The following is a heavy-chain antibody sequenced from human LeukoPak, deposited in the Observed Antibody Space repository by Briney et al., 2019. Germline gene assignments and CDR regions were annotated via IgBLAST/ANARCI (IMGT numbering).Heavy chain of an antibody. V-gene: IGHV1-69*04. J-gene: IGHJ4*02. CDR3: ARPYDSSGYYFDY. CDR1: GGTFSSYA. CDR2: IIPILGIA. D-gene: IGHD3-22*01. Sequence: SVKVSCKASGGTFSSYAISWVRQAPGQGLEWMGRIIPILGIANYAQKFQGRVTITADKSTSTAYMELSSLRSEDTAVYYCARPYDSSGYYFDYRGQGTLVTVSS.